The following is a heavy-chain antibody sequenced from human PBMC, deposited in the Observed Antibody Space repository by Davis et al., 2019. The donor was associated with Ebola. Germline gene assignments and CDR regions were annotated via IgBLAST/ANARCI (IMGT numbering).Heavy chain of an antibody. CDR1: GGSISSSSW. Sequence: SETLSLTCAVSGGSISSSSWWSWVRQPPGKGLEWIGEIYHGGTTNYNPSLKSRVTIPADTSKNQFSLKLTSVTSADTAVYRCARGSLGDNYGYWFDPWGQGALVTVSS. CDR3: ARGSLGDNYGYWFDP. J-gene: IGHJ5*02. CDR2: IYHGGTT. V-gene: IGHV4-4*01. D-gene: IGHD5-18*01.